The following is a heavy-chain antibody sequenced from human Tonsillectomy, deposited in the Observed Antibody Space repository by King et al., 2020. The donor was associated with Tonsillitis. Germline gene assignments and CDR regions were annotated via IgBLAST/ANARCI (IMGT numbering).Heavy chain of an antibody. D-gene: IGHD1-20*01. CDR3: AKVTSPWIYYYYGMDV. CDR1: GFTFSSYG. J-gene: IGHJ6*02. Sequence: VQLVESGGGVVQPGRSLRLSCAASGFTFSSYGIHWVRQAPGKGLEWVAVISYDGSNKYYADSVKGRFTISRDNSKNTVYLQMNSLRAEDTAVYYCAKVTSPWIYYYYGMDVWGQGTTVTVSS. V-gene: IGHV3-30*18. CDR2: ISYDGSNK.